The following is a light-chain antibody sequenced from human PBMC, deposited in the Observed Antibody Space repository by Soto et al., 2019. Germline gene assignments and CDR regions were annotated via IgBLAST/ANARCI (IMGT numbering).Light chain of an antibody. V-gene: IGKV3-15*01. Sequence: EIGMTQSPATLSVSTGDRATLSCRASQSVTINLAWYHQKPGQAPRPLLYGASNRATGIPARFSGSGSGTEFPLTLISLQSEDSAVYFCQQYNNWPPITFGQGTDWRL. CDR3: QQYNNWPPIT. CDR1: QSVTIN. CDR2: GAS. J-gene: IGKJ5*01.